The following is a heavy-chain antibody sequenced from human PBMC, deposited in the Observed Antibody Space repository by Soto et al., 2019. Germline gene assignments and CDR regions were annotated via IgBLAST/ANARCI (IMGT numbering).Heavy chain of an antibody. CDR1: GGSFSGYY. V-gene: IGHV4-34*01. CDR2: INHSGST. Sequence: SETLSLTCAVYGGSFSGYYWSWIRQPPGKGLEWIGEINHSGSTNYNPSLKSRVTISVDTSKNQFSLKLSSVTAADTAVYYCARSGKYGSGSYLSYYYYYGMDVWGQGTTVTVSS. CDR3: ARSGKYGSGSYLSYYYYYGMDV. D-gene: IGHD3-10*01. J-gene: IGHJ6*02.